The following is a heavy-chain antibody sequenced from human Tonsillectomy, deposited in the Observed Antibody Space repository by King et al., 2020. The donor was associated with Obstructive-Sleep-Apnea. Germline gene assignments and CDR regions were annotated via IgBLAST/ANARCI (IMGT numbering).Heavy chain of an antibody. Sequence: VQLVESGGGLVQPGGSLRLSCAASGFTFSSYAMSWVRQAPGEGLEWVSGISGRGGSIYYAATVKGRVTISRDNSKNTLDLQMNSLRAEDTAVYYCAKDRKNIAVAGTDLWGQGTLVTVSS. CDR2: ISGRGGSI. CDR3: AKDRKNIAVAGTDL. D-gene: IGHD6-19*01. V-gene: IGHV3-23*04. CDR1: GFTFSSYA. J-gene: IGHJ4*02.